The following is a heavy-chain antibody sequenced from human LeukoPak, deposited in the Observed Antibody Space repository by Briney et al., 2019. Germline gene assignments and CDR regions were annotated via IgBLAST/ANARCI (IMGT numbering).Heavy chain of an antibody. CDR1: GFTFSSYS. CDR2: ISSSSSYI. Sequence: PGGSLRLSCAASGFTFSSYSMNWVRQAPGKWLEWVSSISSSSSYIYYADSVKGRFTISRDNAKNSLYLQMNSLRAEDTAVYYCARGSYSSSWYPVGGYYYYMDVWGKGTTVTVSS. V-gene: IGHV3-21*01. D-gene: IGHD6-13*01. J-gene: IGHJ6*03. CDR3: ARGSYSSSWYPVGGYYYYMDV.